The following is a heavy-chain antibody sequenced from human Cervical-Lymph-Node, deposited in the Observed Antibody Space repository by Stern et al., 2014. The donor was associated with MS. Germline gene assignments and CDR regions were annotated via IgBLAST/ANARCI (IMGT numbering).Heavy chain of an antibody. J-gene: IGHJ4*02. V-gene: IGHV5-51*01. CDR1: GDSFTIYY. CDR3: ARHVQGFDY. Sequence: EVHLVESGAEVKKPGESLKISCKLSGDSFTIYYIAWVRPMPGQGLEWMGVIYPYDSDTTYSPSFQGQVTISADKSITTAYLQWSSLRASDTAMYYCARHVQGFDYWGQGTLVTVSS. CDR2: IYPYDSDT.